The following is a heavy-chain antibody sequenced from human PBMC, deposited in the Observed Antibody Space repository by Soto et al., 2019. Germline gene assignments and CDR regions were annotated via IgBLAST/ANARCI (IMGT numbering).Heavy chain of an antibody. Sequence: QLQLQESGPGLVKPSETLSLTCSVSDDSLNSDKYYCGWIRQPPGKGLEWIGSIYYRGNAYYNPSLQSRVTMSLDKSKSQFSLKLNSVTAADSAVYFCARLEGLATISYYFDCWGPGALVTVSS. J-gene: IGHJ4*02. D-gene: IGHD5-12*01. CDR1: DDSLNSDKYY. CDR2: IYYRGNA. CDR3: ARLEGLATISYYFDC. V-gene: IGHV4-39*01.